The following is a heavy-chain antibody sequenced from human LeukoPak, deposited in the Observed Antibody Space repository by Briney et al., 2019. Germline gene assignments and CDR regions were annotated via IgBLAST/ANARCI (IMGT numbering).Heavy chain of an antibody. CDR2: SDTYNGKT. CDR3: AREPKIGNFDY. J-gene: IGHJ4*02. Sequence: GASVKVSCKASSYSFTSYGIGWVRQAPGQGLEWMGWSDTYNGKTHYAQNLQGRVTMTTDISTTTAYMELRSLRSDDTAVYYCAREPKIGNFDYWGLGTLVIVSS. V-gene: IGHV1-18*01. CDR1: SYSFTSYG.